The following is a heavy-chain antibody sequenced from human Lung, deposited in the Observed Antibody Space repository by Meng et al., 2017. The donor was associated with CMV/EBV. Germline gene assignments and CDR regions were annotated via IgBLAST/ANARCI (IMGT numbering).Heavy chain of an antibody. D-gene: IGHD3-10*01. Sequence: AGPGGSLISANWWSWVRRPPGRGLRGIGVIYHAGKTHSNPSLRGRVTISVDKSKNPFSLKLSSVSAADTAVFYCARGSYGSGRHFDYWGQGTLVTVSS. CDR3: ARGSYGSGRHFDY. J-gene: IGHJ4*02. CDR1: GGSLISANW. V-gene: IGHV4-4*02. CDR2: IYHAGKT.